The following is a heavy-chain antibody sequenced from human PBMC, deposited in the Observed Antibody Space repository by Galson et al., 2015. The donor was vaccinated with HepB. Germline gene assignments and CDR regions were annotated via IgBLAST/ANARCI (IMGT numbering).Heavy chain of an antibody. Sequence: SLRLSCAASGFTFSGYYMTWIRQAPGKGLEWLSYTSTSGSTIYYADSVKGRFTISRDNAEKSLYLQMSSMRVDDTAVYYCARARGLGFGDSPYTGWFDPWGQGTLVTVSS. J-gene: IGHJ5*02. V-gene: IGHV3-11*01. CDR2: TSTSGSTI. CDR3: ARARGLGFGDSPYTGWFDP. CDR1: GFTFSGYY. D-gene: IGHD3-10*01.